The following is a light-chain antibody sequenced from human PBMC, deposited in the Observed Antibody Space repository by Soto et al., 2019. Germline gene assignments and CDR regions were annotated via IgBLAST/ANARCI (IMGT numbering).Light chain of an antibody. Sequence: QSVLTQPPAASGTPGQRVTIFCSGGRSNVGSHNVDWYQQFPGAAPKLLIYSNNQRPSGVPDRFSGSKSGTSASLAISGLQSDSEADYYCAEWDDSLNGVLVGGGTKVTVL. V-gene: IGLV1-44*01. CDR1: RSNVGSHN. CDR2: SNN. J-gene: IGLJ2*01. CDR3: AEWDDSLNGVL.